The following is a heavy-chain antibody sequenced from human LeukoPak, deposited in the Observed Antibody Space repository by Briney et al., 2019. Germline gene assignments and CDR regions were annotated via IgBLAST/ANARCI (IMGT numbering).Heavy chain of an antibody. CDR3: ARGGGSSRYYFDY. V-gene: IGHV4-4*02. CDR1: GGSISSSNW. CDR2: IYHSGST. Sequence: SETLSLTCAVSGGSISSSNWWSWVRQPPGKGLEWIGEIYHSGSTNYNPSLKSRVTISGDTSKNQFSLKLSSVTAADTAVYYCARGGGSSRYYFDYWGQGTLVTVSS. J-gene: IGHJ4*02. D-gene: IGHD6-13*01.